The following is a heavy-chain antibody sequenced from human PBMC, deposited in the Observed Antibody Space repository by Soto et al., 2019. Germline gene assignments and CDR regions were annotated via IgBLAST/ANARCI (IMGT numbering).Heavy chain of an antibody. CDR3: ARVPLLWFGELDDYYYYYGMDV. D-gene: IGHD3-10*01. Sequence: PSETLSLTCTVSGGSISSGDYYWSWIRQPPGKGLEWIGYIYYSGSTYYNPSLKSRVTISVDMSKNQFSLKLSSVTAADTAVYYCARVPLLWFGELDDYYYYYGMDVWGQGTTVTVSS. CDR1: GGSISSGDYY. J-gene: IGHJ6*02. CDR2: IYYSGST. V-gene: IGHV4-30-4*01.